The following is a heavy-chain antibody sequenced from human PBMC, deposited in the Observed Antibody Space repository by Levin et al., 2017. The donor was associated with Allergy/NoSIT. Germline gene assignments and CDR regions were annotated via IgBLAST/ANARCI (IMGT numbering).Heavy chain of an antibody. CDR1: GFTLSSYA. J-gene: IGHJ4*02. D-gene: IGHD1-26*01. V-gene: IGHV3-30*04. Sequence: GGSLRLSCAAPGFTLSSYALHWVRQAPGKGLQWVAVISYNGNNEYYADSVRGRFTISRDNSKNTLYLQMNSLRPEDTAIYYCARDQGRWELLPFDYWGQGTLVTVSS. CDR2: ISYNGNNE. CDR3: ARDQGRWELLPFDY.